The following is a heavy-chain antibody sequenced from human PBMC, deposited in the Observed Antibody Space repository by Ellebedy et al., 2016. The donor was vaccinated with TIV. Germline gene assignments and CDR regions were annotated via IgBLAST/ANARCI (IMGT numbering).Heavy chain of an antibody. J-gene: IGHJ4*02. CDR2: ISGSGGST. Sequence: GGSLRLSCAASGFTFSSYAMSWVRQAPGKGLEWVSAISGSGGSTYYADSVKGRFTISRDNSKNTLYLQMNSLRAEDTAVYYCAKDLRIQLWSPHDYWGQGTLVTVSS. CDR1: GFTFSSYA. V-gene: IGHV3-23*01. CDR3: AKDLRIQLWSPHDY. D-gene: IGHD5-18*01.